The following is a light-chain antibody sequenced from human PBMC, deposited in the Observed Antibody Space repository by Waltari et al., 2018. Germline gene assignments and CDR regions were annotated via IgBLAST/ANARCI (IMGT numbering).Light chain of an antibody. V-gene: IGLV4-69*01. CDR2: VNSDGSH. CDR1: SGHSSNI. CDR3: QTGGHGTWV. Sequence: QLVLTQSPSASASLGASVKLTCTLSSGHSSNIIAWLQQQPEKGRRYLLKVNSDGSHSKGDEIPVRFSGSCSGAERYLTISTVQAEDEADYYCQTGGHGTWVFGGGTKLTVL. J-gene: IGLJ3*02.